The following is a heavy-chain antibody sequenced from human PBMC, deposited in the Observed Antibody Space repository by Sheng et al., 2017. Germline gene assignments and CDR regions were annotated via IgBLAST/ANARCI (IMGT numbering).Heavy chain of an antibody. CDR2: INLNSGGT. Sequence: QVQLVQSGAAVKKPGASVRVSCKASGYIFSDYYMHWVRQAPGQGLEWMGWINLNSGGTDYAQKFQGRVTMTRDTSISTAYMELNSLRSDDTAVYYCGRPVSRGLVVATQYWGRGTLVTVSS. D-gene: IGHD2-8*02. CDR1: GYIFSDYY. CDR3: GRPVSRGLVVATQY. J-gene: IGHJ4*02. V-gene: IGHV1-2*02.